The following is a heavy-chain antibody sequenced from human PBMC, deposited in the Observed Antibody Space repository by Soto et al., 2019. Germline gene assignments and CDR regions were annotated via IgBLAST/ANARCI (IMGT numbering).Heavy chain of an antibody. CDR2: ISYDGSNK. J-gene: IGHJ4*02. D-gene: IGHD6-6*01. CDR3: AKVRSIAARIIPKGSFDY. CDR1: GFTFSSYG. V-gene: IGHV3-30*18. Sequence: HPGGSLRLSCAASGFTFSSYGMHWVRQAPGKGLEWVAVISYDGSNKYYADSVKGRFTISRDNSKNTLYLQMNSLRAEDTAVYYCAKVRSIAARIIPKGSFDYWGQGTLVTVSS.